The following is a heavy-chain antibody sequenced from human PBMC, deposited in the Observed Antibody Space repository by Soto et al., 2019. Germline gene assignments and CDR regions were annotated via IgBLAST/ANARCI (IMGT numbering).Heavy chain of an antibody. CDR1: GFSLSTSGVG. D-gene: IGHD3-10*01. Sequence: QITLKESGPTLVKPTQTLTLTCTFSGFSLSTSGVGVGWIRQPPGKALEWLALIYWDDDKRYSPSLKSRLTSTKDTPKNQVVHTMTNMDPVDTATYYCAHRRGIYGSGSYYNLGFDYWGQGTLVTVSS. J-gene: IGHJ4*02. V-gene: IGHV2-5*02. CDR2: IYWDDDK. CDR3: AHRRGIYGSGSYYNLGFDY.